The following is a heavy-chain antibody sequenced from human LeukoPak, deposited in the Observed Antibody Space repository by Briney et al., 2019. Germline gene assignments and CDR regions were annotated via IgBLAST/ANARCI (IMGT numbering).Heavy chain of an antibody. CDR1: AFIFSGHW. Sequence: GGSLRLSCEASAFIFSGHWLNWVRQTPGKGLEWVASIKEDGSERQYVDSVKGRFIISRDNAKNSLYLQMNSLRAEDTALYYCAKGSDSSSWFLFDYWGQGTLVTVSS. CDR3: AKGSDSSSWFLFDY. CDR2: IKEDGSER. V-gene: IGHV3-7*03. J-gene: IGHJ4*02. D-gene: IGHD6-13*01.